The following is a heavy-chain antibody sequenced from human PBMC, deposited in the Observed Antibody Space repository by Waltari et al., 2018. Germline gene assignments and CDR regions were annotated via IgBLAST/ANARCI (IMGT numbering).Heavy chain of an antibody. Sequence: QVQLVQSGAEVKKPGASVRVSCKASGYTFSDHYIYWLRQAPGQGLEWMGWINPKTCGTNPAQKFQGRVTMTRDTSISTVYMELTSLTSDDTAVYYCARDLFPDFWSGYGFDIWGQGTTVTVSS. CDR3: ARDLFPDFWSGYGFDI. V-gene: IGHV1-2*02. D-gene: IGHD3-3*01. J-gene: IGHJ3*02. CDR1: GYTFSDHY. CDR2: INPKTCGT.